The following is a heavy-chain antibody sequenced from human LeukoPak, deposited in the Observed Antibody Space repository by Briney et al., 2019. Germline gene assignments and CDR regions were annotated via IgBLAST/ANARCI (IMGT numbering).Heavy chain of an antibody. CDR1: GFTFSSYS. CDR2: ISSSSSYI. V-gene: IGHV3-21*01. D-gene: IGHD2-15*01. J-gene: IGHJ3*02. Sequence: GRSLRLSCAASGFTFSSYSMNWVRQAPGKGLEWVSSISSSSSYIYYADSVKGRFTISRDNAKNSLYLQMNSLRAEDTAVYYCARDLPGGGAFDIWGQGTMVTVSS. CDR3: ARDLPGGGAFDI.